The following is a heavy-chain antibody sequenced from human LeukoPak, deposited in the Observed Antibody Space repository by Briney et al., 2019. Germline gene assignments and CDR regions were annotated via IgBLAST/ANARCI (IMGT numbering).Heavy chain of an antibody. J-gene: IGHJ5*02. Sequence: SETLSLTCTVSGGSISSYYWNWIRQPPGKGLEWIGYLYTSGSTNYNPSLKRRVTISVDTSKNQFSLNLRSVTAADTAVYYCAVGDYWFDPWGQGTLVTVSS. D-gene: IGHD5-24*01. CDR1: GGSISSYY. CDR2: LYTSGST. V-gene: IGHV4-4*09. CDR3: AVGDYWFDP.